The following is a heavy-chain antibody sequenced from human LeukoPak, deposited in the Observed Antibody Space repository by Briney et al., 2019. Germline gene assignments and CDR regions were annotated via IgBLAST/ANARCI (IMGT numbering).Heavy chain of an antibody. CDR2: VYYSGST. Sequence: SETLSLTCTVSGGSISSYYWSWIRQPPGKGLEWIGYVYYSGSTNYNSSLKSRVTISVDMSKNHFSLKLSSVTAADTAVYYCARASVGYCSSTSCYGGYYYYMDVWGKGTTVTVSS. CDR3: ARASVGYCSSTSCYGGYYYYMDV. J-gene: IGHJ6*03. D-gene: IGHD2-2*01. V-gene: IGHV4-59*12. CDR1: GGSISSYY.